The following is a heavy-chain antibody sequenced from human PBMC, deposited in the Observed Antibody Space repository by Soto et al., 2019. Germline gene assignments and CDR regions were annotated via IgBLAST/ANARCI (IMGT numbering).Heavy chain of an antibody. J-gene: IGHJ4*02. CDR3: ASKGPARYYYDSSGPWDY. Sequence: QVQLVQSGAEVKKPGSSVKVSCKASGGTFSSYAISWVRQAPGQGLEWMGGIIPIFGTANYAQKFQGRVTITADESTSTAYMELSSLRSEDTAVYYCASKGPARYYYDSSGPWDYWGQETLVTVSS. CDR1: GGTFSSYA. CDR2: IIPIFGTA. V-gene: IGHV1-69*01. D-gene: IGHD3-22*01.